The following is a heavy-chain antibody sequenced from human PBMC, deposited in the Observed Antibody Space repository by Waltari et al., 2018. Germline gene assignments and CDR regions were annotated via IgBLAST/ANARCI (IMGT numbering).Heavy chain of an antibody. CDR1: GGSTSPYY. V-gene: IGHV4-59*13. Sequence: QVQVQESGPGLVKPSETLSLTCPVPGGSTSPYYCGWIRQPPGKGLEWIGYTSYSGTTGSNPSLYSRVTISVDTSKNQLSLNLNSVTAADTAVYYCGRCSVRSSWGQFYYMDVWGKGTTVTVSS. J-gene: IGHJ6*03. CDR2: TSYSGTT. CDR3: GRCSVRSSWGQFYYMDV. D-gene: IGHD3-16*01.